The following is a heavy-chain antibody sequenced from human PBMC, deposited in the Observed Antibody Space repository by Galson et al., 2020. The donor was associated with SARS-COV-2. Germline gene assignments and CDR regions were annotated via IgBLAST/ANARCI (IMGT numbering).Heavy chain of an antibody. Sequence: GESLKISRGAPGFTFRSYDMHWVRPATRKGLEWVSAIGTAGDTYLQGSVQGRFTISRENAKNSLYLQMNSLRAGETAVYYCARGDIVVVPGARSRYFYCYYLDVWGKGTTVTVSS. J-gene: IGHJ6*03. CDR1: GFTFRSYD. CDR2: IGTAGDT. CDR3: ARGDIVVVPGARSRYFYCYYLDV. D-gene: IGHD2-2*01. V-gene: IGHV3-13*04.